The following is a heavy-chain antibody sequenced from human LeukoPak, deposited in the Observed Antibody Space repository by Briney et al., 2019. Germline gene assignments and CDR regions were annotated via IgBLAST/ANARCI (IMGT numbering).Heavy chain of an antibody. CDR2: IIPIFGTA. J-gene: IGHJ4*02. CDR1: GGTFSSYA. D-gene: IGHD1-20*01. CDR3: ARMLGISAFDY. V-gene: IGHV1-69*05. Sequence: GASVKVSCTASGGTFSSYAISWVRQAPGQGLEWMGGIIPIFGTANYAQKFQGRVTITTDESTSTAYMELGSLRSEDTAVYYCARMLGISAFDYWGQGTLVTVSS.